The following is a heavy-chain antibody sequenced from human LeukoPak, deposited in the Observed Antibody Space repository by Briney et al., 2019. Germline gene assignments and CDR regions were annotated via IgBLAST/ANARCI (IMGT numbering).Heavy chain of an antibody. D-gene: IGHD4-17*01. CDR2: IYYSGST. CDR3: VTTGSGDAFDV. Sequence: SETLSLTCTVSGGSISSYYWSWIRQHPGKGLEWIGYIYYSGSTYYNPSLKSRVTISVDTSKNQFSLKLSSVTVADTAVYYCVTTGSGDAFDVWGQGTMVTVSS. J-gene: IGHJ3*01. CDR1: GGSISSYY. V-gene: IGHV4-59*06.